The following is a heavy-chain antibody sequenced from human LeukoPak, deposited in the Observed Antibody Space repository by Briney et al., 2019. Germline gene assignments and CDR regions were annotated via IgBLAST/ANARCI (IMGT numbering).Heavy chain of an antibody. CDR1: GYTFTGYY. J-gene: IGHJ3*02. D-gene: IGHD3-22*01. CDR2: INPNSGGT. V-gene: IGHV1-2*02. CDR3: ASAESRWYSITMIGGAFDI. Sequence: AASVKVSCTASGYTFTGYYMHWVRQAPGRGLEWMGWINPNSGGTNYAQKFQGRVTMTRDTSISTAYMELSRLRSDDTAVYYCASAESRWYSITMIGGAFDIWGQGTMVTVSS.